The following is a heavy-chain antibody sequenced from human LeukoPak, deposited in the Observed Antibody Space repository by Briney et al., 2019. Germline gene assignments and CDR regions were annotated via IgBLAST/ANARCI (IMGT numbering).Heavy chain of an antibody. J-gene: IGHJ4*02. CDR1: GYTFTGYY. D-gene: IGHD4-17*01. Sequence: AAVKVSCKASGYTFTGYYMHWVRQAPGQGLEWMGWINPNSGGTNYAQKFQGRVTMTRDTSISTAYMELSRLRSDDTAVYYCAREPPSGTTVTTGHYSNDYWGQGTLVTVSS. CDR3: AREPPSGTTVTTGHYSNDY. V-gene: IGHV1-2*02. CDR2: INPNSGGT.